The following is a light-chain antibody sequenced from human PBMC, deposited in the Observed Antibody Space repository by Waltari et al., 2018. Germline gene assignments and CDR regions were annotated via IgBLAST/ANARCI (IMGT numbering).Light chain of an antibody. J-gene: IGKJ4*01. Sequence: DIVMTQSPDSLPVSLGDTVTISCKSSLSVFYRSNNKNFLAWYQLKPGQPLKLLIYWASTRESGVPDRFSGSGSGTNFTLTISSLQAEDVAIYYCMQSIQLPLTFGGGTKVEI. CDR2: WAS. CDR1: LSVFYRSNNKNF. V-gene: IGKV4-1*01. CDR3: MQSIQLPLT.